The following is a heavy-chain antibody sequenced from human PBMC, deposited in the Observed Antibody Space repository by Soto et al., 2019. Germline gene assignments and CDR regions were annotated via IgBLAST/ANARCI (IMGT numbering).Heavy chain of an antibody. CDR1: GYSLANYA. Sequence: GAPVKGSCKASGYSLANYAISLVRQAPGQGLEWMGWISVYNGNTNYPQKLQARVTMTTDTSTSTAYMELRSLRSDDTAVYYCARVGTEEYNWNYVIGYWGQGPLVTVSS. CDR3: ARVGTEEYNWNYVIGY. D-gene: IGHD1-7*01. V-gene: IGHV1-18*01. CDR2: ISVYNGNT. J-gene: IGHJ4*02.